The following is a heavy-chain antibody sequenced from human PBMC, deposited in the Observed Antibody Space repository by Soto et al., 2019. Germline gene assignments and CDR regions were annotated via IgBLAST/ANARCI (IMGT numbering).Heavy chain of an antibody. CDR1: GFTFSSYA. J-gene: IGHJ6*02. Sequence: PGGSLRLSCAASGFTFSSYAMHWVRQAPGKGLEWVAVISYDGSNKYYADSVKGRFTISRDNSKNTLYLQMNSLRAEDTAVYYWARDNGAGKQQLWNYYYGMDVWGQGTTVTVSS. V-gene: IGHV3-30-3*01. CDR3: ARDNGAGKQQLWNYYYGMDV. D-gene: IGHD6-13*01. CDR2: ISYDGSNK.